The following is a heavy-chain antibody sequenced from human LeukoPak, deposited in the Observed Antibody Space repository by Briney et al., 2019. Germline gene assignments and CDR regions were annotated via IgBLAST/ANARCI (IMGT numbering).Heavy chain of an antibody. J-gene: IGHJ6*03. CDR3: ARDTREPVGGRIAATSGPGRYYYYMDV. CDR2: ISSSSSYI. Sequence: GGSLRLSCAASGFTFSSYEMHWVRQAPGKGLEWVSSISSSSSYIYYADSVKGRFTISRDNAKNSLYLQMNSLRAEDTAVYYCARDTREPVGGRIAATSGPGRYYYYMDVWGKGTTVTVSS. CDR1: GFTFSSYE. D-gene: IGHD5-12*01. V-gene: IGHV3-21*01.